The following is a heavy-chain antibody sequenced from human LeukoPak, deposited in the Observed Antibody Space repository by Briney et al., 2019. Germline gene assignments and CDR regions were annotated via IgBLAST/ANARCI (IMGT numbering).Heavy chain of an antibody. V-gene: IGHV3-21*01. J-gene: IGHJ6*03. D-gene: IGHD5-12*01. CDR3: ARDLRGYDSYYYFMDV. CDR1: GFTFSSYG. Sequence: PGGSLRLSCAASGFTFSSYGMNWVRQAPGKGLEWVSSTDASNGYIDYADSVKGRFTISRDSTKKLLYLHMNSLRAEDTAVYYCARDLRGYDSYYYFMDVWGKGTTVSVSS. CDR2: TDASNGYI.